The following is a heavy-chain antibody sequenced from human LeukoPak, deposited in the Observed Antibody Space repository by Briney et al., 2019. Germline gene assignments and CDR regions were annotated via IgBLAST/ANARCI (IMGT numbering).Heavy chain of an antibody. CDR3: AKEDYYDSSGYYYRGFDY. CDR2: ISGSGGST. J-gene: IGHJ4*02. CDR1: GFTFSSYD. V-gene: IGHV3-23*01. D-gene: IGHD3-22*01. Sequence: GGSLRLSCAASGFTFSSYDMRWVRQAPGKGLEWVSGISGSGGSTHYADSVKGRFTISRDNSKNTLYLQMNSLRAEDTAVYYCAKEDYYDSSGYYYRGFDYWGQGTLVTVSS.